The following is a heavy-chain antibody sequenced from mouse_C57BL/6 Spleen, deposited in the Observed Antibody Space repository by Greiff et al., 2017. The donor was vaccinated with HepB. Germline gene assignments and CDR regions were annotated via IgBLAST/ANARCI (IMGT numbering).Heavy chain of an antibody. Sequence: QVQLQQPGAELVMPGASVKLSCKASGYTFTSYWMHWVKQRPGQGLEWIGEIDPYDSYTNYNQKFTGKSTLTVDKSSSTAYMQLSSLTSEDSAVYYCARPHIYYGYGAMDYWGQGTSVTVSS. J-gene: IGHJ4*01. CDR3: ARPHIYYGYGAMDY. D-gene: IGHD2-2*01. CDR1: GYTFTSYW. V-gene: IGHV1-69*01. CDR2: IDPYDSYT.